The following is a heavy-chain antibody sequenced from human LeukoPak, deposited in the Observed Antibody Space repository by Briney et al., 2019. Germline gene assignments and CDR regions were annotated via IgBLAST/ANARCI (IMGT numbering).Heavy chain of an antibody. CDR2: INPNSGAT. CDR1: GYTFIDYY. CDR3: ARSRMTTLPGFDY. D-gene: IGHD1-1*01. J-gene: IGHJ4*02. V-gene: IGHV1-2*02. Sequence: ASVKVSRKPSGYTFIDYYVHWVRQAPGQGLEWMGWINPNSGATNSAQNLQGRVTLTRDKSMTTAYLDLSGLTYDDTAVYYCARSRMTTLPGFDYWGQGTLVTVSS.